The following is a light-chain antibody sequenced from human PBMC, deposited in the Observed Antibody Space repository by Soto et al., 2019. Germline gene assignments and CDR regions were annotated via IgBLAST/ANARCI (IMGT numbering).Light chain of an antibody. J-gene: IGLJ1*01. V-gene: IGLV2-14*01. CDR3: SSYKSSSTLPDD. Sequence: QSALTQPASVSGSPGQSITISCTGTSSDVGGYNLVSWYQQYPDKAPKLMIFDVNTRPSGVSNRFSGSKSGNTASLTISGLQAEDEPDYYCSSYKSSSTLPDDLGTSTKVTVL. CDR1: SSDVGGYNL. CDR2: DVN.